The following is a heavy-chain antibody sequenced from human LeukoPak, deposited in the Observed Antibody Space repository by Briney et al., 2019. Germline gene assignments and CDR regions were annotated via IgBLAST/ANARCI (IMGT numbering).Heavy chain of an antibody. CDR2: IRSKAYGGTT. D-gene: IGHD1-26*01. Sequence: GGSLRLPCTASGFTFGDYAMSWVRQAPGKGLEWVGFIRSKAYGGTTEYAASVKGRFTISRDDSKSIAYLQMNSLKTEDTAVYYCTREDLFSGSYYELRAFDIWGQGTMVTVSS. CDR1: GFTFGDYA. CDR3: TREDLFSGSYYELRAFDI. J-gene: IGHJ3*02. V-gene: IGHV3-49*04.